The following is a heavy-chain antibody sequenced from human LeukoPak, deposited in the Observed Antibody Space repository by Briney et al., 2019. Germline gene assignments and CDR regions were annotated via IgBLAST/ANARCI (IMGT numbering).Heavy chain of an antibody. J-gene: IGHJ4*02. CDR2: IIPIFATA. CDR3: ARAKSGGYSYRAYYFDY. Sequence: SVKVSCKASGGTFSSYAISWVRQAPGQGLEWMGGIIPIFATANYAQKFQGRVTITADESTSTAYMELSSLRSEDTAVYYCARAKSGGYSYRAYYFDYWGQGTLVTVSS. D-gene: IGHD5-18*01. CDR1: GGTFSSYA. V-gene: IGHV1-69*01.